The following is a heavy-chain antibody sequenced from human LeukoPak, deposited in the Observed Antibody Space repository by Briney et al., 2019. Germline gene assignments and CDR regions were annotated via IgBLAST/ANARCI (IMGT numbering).Heavy chain of an antibody. Sequence: PGGSLRLSCAASGFTFSSYDMSWVRQAPGKGLEWVSTISGSGGSTYYADSVRGRFTISRDNSKNTLYLQMNSLRAEDTAVYYCRGWDGITFGGVKDYWGQGTLVTVSS. J-gene: IGHJ4*02. CDR3: RGWDGITFGGVKDY. V-gene: IGHV3-23*01. CDR1: GFTFSSYD. D-gene: IGHD3-16*01. CDR2: ISGSGGST.